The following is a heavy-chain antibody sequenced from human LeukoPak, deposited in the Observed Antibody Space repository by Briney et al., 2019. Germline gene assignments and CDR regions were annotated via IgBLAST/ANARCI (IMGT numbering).Heavy chain of an antibody. V-gene: IGHV1-18*04. D-gene: IGHD5-12*01. CDR1: GYTFTSYG. Sequence: ASVKVSCKASGYTFTSYGISWVRQAPGKGLEWMGGISAYNGNTDYAQKLQGRVTMTTDTSTSTAYMELRSLRPDDTAVYYCARDHSIVATKVDYWGQGTLVTVSS. CDR2: ISAYNGNT. J-gene: IGHJ4*02. CDR3: ARDHSIVATKVDY.